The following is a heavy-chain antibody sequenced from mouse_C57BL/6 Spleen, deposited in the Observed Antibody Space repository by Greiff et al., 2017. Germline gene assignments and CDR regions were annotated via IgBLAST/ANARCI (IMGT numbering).Heavy chain of an antibody. J-gene: IGHJ2*01. CDR3: AKAAFYY. Sequence: VQLVESGPGLVLPSQSLSLSCTVSGFSFTSYGVHWVRQSPGQGLEWMGVIWRGGSTDYNASFMSILSITKDNSMSQVFCKMNSLQAYDTAIYYCAKAAFYYWGQGTTLTVSS. CDR2: IWRGGST. V-gene: IGHV2-5*01. CDR1: GFSFTSYG.